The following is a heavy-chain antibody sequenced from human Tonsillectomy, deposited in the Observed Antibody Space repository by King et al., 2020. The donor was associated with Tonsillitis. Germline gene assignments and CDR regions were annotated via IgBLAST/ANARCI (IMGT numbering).Heavy chain of an antibody. CDR3: VKGRCSSTSCLFYFDY. D-gene: IGHD2-2*01. J-gene: IGHJ4*02. CDR1: GFTFSSYG. CDR2: ISSNGGST. V-gene: IGHV3-64D*06. Sequence: VQLVESGGGLVQPGGSLRLSCSASGFTFSSYGMHWVRQAPGKGLEYVSAISSNGGSTYYADSVKGRFTISRDNSKNTLYLQMSSLRAEDTAVYYCVKGRCSSTSCLFYFDYWGQGTLVTVSS.